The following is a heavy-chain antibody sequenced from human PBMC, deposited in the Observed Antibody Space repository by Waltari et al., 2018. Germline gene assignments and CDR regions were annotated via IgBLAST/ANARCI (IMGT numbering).Heavy chain of an antibody. D-gene: IGHD6-13*01. CDR3: ASSPGIAGQADY. Sequence: QVQLQQWGAGLLKPSETLSLTCAVYGGSFSGYYWNWIRQPPRKGLEWIGEINHSGSTNYNPSLKSRVTISVDTSKNQFSLKLSSVTAADTAVYYCASSPGIAGQADYWGQGTLVTVSS. J-gene: IGHJ4*02. V-gene: IGHV4-34*01. CDR1: GGSFSGYY. CDR2: INHSGST.